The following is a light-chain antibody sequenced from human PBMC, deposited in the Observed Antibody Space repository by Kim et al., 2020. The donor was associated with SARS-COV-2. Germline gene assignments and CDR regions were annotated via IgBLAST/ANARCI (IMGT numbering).Light chain of an antibody. CDR1: QSIIIW. CDR3: QQYNDYSRS. Sequence: ASVGDRVTTTCRASQSIIIWWAWYQQKPGKAPKLLIYKTSNLESGVPSRFSGSGSGTEYTLTISSLQPDDFATYYCQQYNDYSRSFGQGTKVDIK. CDR2: KTS. V-gene: IGKV1-5*03. J-gene: IGKJ1*01.